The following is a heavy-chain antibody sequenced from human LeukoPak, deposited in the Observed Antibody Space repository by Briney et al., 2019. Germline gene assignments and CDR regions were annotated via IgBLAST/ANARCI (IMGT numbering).Heavy chain of an antibody. CDR3: ARDSADIVVVPAAMRRFDY. D-gene: IGHD2-2*01. CDR2: IIPIFGTA. V-gene: IGHV1-69*05. Sequence: ASVKVSCKASGGTLSGYAISWVRQAPGQGLEWMGRIIPIFGTANYAQKFQGRVTITTDESTSTAYMELSSLRSEDTAVYYCARDSADIVVVPAAMRRFDYWGQGTLVTVSS. J-gene: IGHJ4*02. CDR1: GGTLSGYA.